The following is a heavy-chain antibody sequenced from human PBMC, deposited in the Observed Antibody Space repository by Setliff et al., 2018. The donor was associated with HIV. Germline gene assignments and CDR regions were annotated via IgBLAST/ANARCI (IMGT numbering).Heavy chain of an antibody. D-gene: IGHD1-20*01. CDR1: GGSISSHY. Sequence: PSETLSLTCTVAGGSISSHYWRWIRQPPGKRLEWIGYINYSGSTNYNPSLKSRVTISVDTSKNQFSLKLSSVTAADTAVYYCAGCITGTTHWFDPWGQGTLVTVSS. J-gene: IGHJ5*02. V-gene: IGHV4-59*11. CDR2: INYSGST. CDR3: AGCITGTTHWFDP.